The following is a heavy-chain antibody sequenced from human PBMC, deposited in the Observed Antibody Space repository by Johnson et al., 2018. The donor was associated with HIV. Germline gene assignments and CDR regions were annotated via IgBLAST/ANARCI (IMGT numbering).Heavy chain of an antibody. V-gene: IGHV3-7*03. J-gene: IGHJ3*02. Sequence: VQLVESGGGLVQPGRSLRLSCAAAGFSFSAYAMHWVRQAPGKGLEWVANIKQDGSEKYYVDSVKGRFTISRDNAKNSLYLQMNSLRAEDTAVYYCARVPPFGTHPDGAFDIWGQGTMVTVSS. CDR2: IKQDGSEK. CDR3: ARVPPFGTHPDGAFDI. CDR1: GFSFSAYA. D-gene: IGHD1-1*01.